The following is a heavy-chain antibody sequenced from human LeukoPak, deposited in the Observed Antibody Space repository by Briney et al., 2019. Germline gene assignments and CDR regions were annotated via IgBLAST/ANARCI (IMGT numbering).Heavy chain of an antibody. CDR1: GFTSSSYA. D-gene: IGHD3-10*01. V-gene: IGHV3-23*01. J-gene: IGHJ4*02. CDR2: ISGSGGST. CDR3: AKTGREGYYGSGSPNYFDY. Sequence: GGSLRLSCAASGFTSSSYAMSWVRQAPGKGLEWVSAISGSGGSTYYADSVKGRFTISRDNSKNTLYLQMDSLRAEDTAVYYCAKTGREGYYGSGSPNYFDYWGQGTLVTVSS.